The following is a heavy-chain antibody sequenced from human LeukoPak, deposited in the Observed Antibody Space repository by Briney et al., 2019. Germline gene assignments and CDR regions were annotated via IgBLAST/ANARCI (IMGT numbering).Heavy chain of an antibody. CDR3: ATGRHYDITGFNHTYYFDS. Sequence: PSETLSLTCTVSGASIVVSYWTWIRQSPGEGLQYVGYIYNTVDVNYSPSLKSCVTISIDMSRNQFSLTLNSVTTADTAIYYCATGRHYDITGFNHTYYFDSWGQGALVTVSS. CDR2: IYNTVDV. J-gene: IGHJ4*02. D-gene: IGHD3-9*01. V-gene: IGHV4-59*01. CDR1: GASIVVSY.